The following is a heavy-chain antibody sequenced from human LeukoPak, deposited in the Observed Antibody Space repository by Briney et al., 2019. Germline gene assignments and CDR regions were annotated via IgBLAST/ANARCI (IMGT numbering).Heavy chain of an antibody. CDR3: ARERVDNQQLVGGNY. CDR2: IYSGGST. J-gene: IGHJ4*02. D-gene: IGHD6-6*01. Sequence: GGSLRLSCAASGLTVSSNYMSWVRQAPGKGLEWVSVIYSGGSTYYADSVKGRFTISRDNSKNTLYLQMNSLRAEDTAVYYCARERVDNQQLVGGNYWGQGTLVTVSS. V-gene: IGHV3-66*01. CDR1: GLTVSSNY.